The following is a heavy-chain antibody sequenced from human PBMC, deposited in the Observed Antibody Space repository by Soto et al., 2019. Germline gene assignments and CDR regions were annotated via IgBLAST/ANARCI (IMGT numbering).Heavy chain of an antibody. CDR3: ATNVPVTALGY. J-gene: IGHJ4*02. CDR1: GVTVGNYY. V-gene: IGHV3-66*01. CDR2: TDSGGDT. D-gene: IGHD4-17*01. Sequence: EVRLVESGGGLVQPGGSLRLSCAASGVTVGNYYMSWVRQAPGKGLEWVSVTDSGGDTRYADSVKGRFTMSRDSTTNTVYLQIDSLRAEDTAVYFCATNVPVTALGYWGQGSLVTVSS.